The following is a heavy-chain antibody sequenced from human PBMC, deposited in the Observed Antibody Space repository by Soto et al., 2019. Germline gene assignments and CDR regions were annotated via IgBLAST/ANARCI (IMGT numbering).Heavy chain of an antibody. D-gene: IGHD3-3*01. V-gene: IGHV3-23*01. Sequence: RPSCAAWGVTFSDFGMSWVRQAPGKGLEWVSVISGSGDATYYAASVKGRFTLSRDNSKNTLYLQMNSLTVADTAVYYCAKKVTIYAVDPADYWGQGTQVTVSS. CDR2: ISGSGDAT. J-gene: IGHJ4*02. CDR1: GVTFSDFG. CDR3: AKKVTIYAVDPADY.